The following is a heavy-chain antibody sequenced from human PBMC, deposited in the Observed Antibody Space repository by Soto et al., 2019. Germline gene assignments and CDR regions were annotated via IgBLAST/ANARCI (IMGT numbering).Heavy chain of an antibody. CDR3: ARLTADSSGYYQYYFDY. Sequence: AALTMSCAGSGYSFTSYWIDWVRQMTGKGLEWMGIIYPGDSDTRYSPSFQGQVTISADKSISTAYLQWRSLKASDTAIYYCARLTADSSGYYQYYFDYWGQGTLVIVSS. V-gene: IGHV5-51*01. J-gene: IGHJ4*02. CDR2: IYPGDSDT. D-gene: IGHD3-22*01. CDR1: GYSFTSYW.